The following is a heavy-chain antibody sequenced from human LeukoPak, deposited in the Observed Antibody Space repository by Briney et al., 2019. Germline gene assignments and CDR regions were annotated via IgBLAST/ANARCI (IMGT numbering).Heavy chain of an antibody. Sequence: GGSLRLSCAGSGFTFSNYEMHWVRQVAGGGLEWVSAIGIGGDTFYTGSVKGRFTISRENAKNSFFLQMNSLSAGDTALYYCVRERSGTSSDGFDIWGQGTTVTVSS. J-gene: IGHJ3*02. V-gene: IGHV3-13*01. D-gene: IGHD1-26*01. CDR2: IGIGGDT. CDR3: VRERSGTSSDGFDI. CDR1: GFTFSNYE.